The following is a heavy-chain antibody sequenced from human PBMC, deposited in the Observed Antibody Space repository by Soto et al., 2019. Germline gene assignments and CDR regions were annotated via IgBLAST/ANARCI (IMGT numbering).Heavy chain of an antibody. J-gene: IGHJ5*01. CDR1: GDSVSSSSVT. V-gene: IGHV6-1*01. CDR2: TYYRCKWYN. Sequence: SQTLSLTCAISGDSVSSSSVTWNWIRQSPSRGLEWLGRTYYRCKWYNDYAESVKSRITINPDTSKNQFSLHLNSVTPEDMAVYYCVRLIGNSWLDFWAQGTPVTVSS. CDR3: VRLIGNSWLDF. D-gene: IGHD1-26*01.